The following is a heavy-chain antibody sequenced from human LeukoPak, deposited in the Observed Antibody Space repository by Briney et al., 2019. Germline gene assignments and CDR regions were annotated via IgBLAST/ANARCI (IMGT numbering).Heavy chain of an antibody. J-gene: IGHJ3*01. CDR3: ARGKFCSSTGCRCIEAFDL. D-gene: IGHD2-2*01. CDR1: GGTFSSYT. Sequence: SVTVSCKASGGTFSSYTISWVGQAPGQGLEWMGRIIHILGIANYAQKFQGRVTITADKYTSTAYMEMSSLRSGGTAGYFCARGKFCSSTGCRCIEAFDLWGQGTIVTVSS. CDR2: IIHILGIA. V-gene: IGHV1-69*02.